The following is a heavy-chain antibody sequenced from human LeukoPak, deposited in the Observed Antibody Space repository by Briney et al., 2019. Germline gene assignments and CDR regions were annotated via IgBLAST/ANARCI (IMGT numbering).Heavy chain of an antibody. CDR3: AELGITMIGGV. V-gene: IGHV3-48*04. Sequence: GGSLRPSCVASGFTFSSYWMNWVRQAPGKGLEWVSYISSSGSTIYYADSVKGRFTISRDNAKNSLYLQMNSLRAEDTAVYYCAELGITMIGGVWGKGTTVTISS. J-gene: IGHJ6*04. CDR1: GFTFSSYW. CDR2: ISSSGSTI. D-gene: IGHD3-10*02.